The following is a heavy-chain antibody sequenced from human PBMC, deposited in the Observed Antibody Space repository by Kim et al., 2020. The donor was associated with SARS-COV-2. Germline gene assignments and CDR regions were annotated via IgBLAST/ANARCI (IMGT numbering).Heavy chain of an antibody. D-gene: IGHD6-13*01. J-gene: IGHJ4*02. CDR1: GFTFSSYS. CDR2: ISSSSSTI. CDR3: IAAAGKYFDY. Sequence: GGSLGLSCAASGFTFSSYSMNWVRQAPGKGLEWVSYISSSSSTIYYAASVNGRFTISRDNAKNSLYLQMNSLRDEDTAVYYCIAAAGKYFDYWGQGPLVT. V-gene: IGHV3-48*02.